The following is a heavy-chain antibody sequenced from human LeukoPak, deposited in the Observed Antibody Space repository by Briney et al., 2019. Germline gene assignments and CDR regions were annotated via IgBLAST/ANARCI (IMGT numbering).Heavy chain of an antibody. CDR1: GYTFTGYY. D-gene: IGHD3-10*01. J-gene: IGHJ4*02. CDR2: INPNSGGT. V-gene: IGHV1-2*02. Sequence: GASVKVSCKASGYTFTGYYMHWVRQAPGQGLEWMGWINPNSGGTNYAQKFQGRVTMTRDTSISTAYMELSRLRSDDTAVYYCARNVLLWFGESRHFDYWGQGTLVTVSS. CDR3: ARNVLLWFGESRHFDY.